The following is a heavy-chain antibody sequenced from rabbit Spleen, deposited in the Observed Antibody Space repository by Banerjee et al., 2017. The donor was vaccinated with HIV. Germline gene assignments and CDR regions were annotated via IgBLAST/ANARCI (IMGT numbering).Heavy chain of an antibody. Sequence: QSLEESGGDLVKPGGTLTLTCTASGIDFSSSDYMCWVRQAPGKGLEWISCSAGDSGGFTYSATWAKGRFAISRTSSTTVTLQMTSLTVADTATYFCARDTGSSFSSYGMDLWGPGTLVTVS. V-gene: IGHV1S40*01. CDR3: ARDTGSSFSSYGMDL. D-gene: IGHD8-1*01. CDR1: GIDFSSSDY. J-gene: IGHJ6*01. CDR2: SAGDSGGFT.